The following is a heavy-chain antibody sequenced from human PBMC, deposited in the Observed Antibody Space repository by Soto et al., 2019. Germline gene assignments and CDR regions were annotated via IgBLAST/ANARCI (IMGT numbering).Heavy chain of an antibody. D-gene: IGHD1-1*01. V-gene: IGHV1-2*04. CDR1: GYTFTGYF. Sequence: GASVKVSCKASGYTFTGYFMYWVRQAPGQGLEWMGWINPNNGDTNYPQKFQGWVTMTRDTSINTAYMELSRLRSDDTAVYYCAREVAGGLDVWGQGTLVTVSS. J-gene: IGHJ4*02. CDR3: AREVAGGLDV. CDR2: INPNNGDT.